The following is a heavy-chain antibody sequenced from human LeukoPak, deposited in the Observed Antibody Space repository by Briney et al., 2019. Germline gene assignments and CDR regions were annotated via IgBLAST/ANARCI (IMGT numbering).Heavy chain of an antibody. J-gene: IGHJ4*02. CDR1: GGSISSYY. D-gene: IGHD6-6*01. V-gene: IGHV4-59*01. CDR2: IYYSGST. Sequence: SETLSLTYTVSGGSISSYYWSWIRQPPGKGLEWIGYIYYSGSTNYNPSLKSRVTISVDTSKNQFSLKLSSVTAADTAVYYCARAYSSSSWCFDYWGQGTLVTVSS. CDR3: ARAYSSSSWCFDY.